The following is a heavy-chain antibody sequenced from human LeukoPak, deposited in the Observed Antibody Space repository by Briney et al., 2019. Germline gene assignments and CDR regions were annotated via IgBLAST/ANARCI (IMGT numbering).Heavy chain of an antibody. CDR3: ATAGSRRVAYNYGGNPHLDY. J-gene: IGHJ4*02. CDR1: GYTLTELS. Sequence: ASVKVSCKVSGYTLTELSMHWVRQAPGKGLEWMGGFDPEDGETIYAQKFQGRVTMTEDTSTDTAYMELSSLRSEDTAVYYCATAGSRRVAYNYGGNPHLDYWGQGTLVTVSS. CDR2: FDPEDGET. V-gene: IGHV1-24*01. D-gene: IGHD4-23*01.